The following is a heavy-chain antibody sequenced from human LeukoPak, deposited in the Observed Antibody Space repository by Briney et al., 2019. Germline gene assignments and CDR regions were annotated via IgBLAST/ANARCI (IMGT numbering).Heavy chain of an antibody. Sequence: PGGSLRLSCAASGFTVSSNYMSWVRQAPGKGLEWVSVIYSGGSTYYADSVKGRFTISRDNSKNTLYLQMNSLRAEDTAVYYCARVLATIMSYYGMDVWGQGTTVTVSS. D-gene: IGHD5-24*01. CDR2: IYSGGST. CDR1: GFTVSSNY. V-gene: IGHV3-53*01. CDR3: ARVLATIMSYYGMDV. J-gene: IGHJ6*02.